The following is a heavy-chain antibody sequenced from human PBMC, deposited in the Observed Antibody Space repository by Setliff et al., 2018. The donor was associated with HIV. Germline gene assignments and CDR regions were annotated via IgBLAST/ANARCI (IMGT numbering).Heavy chain of an antibody. J-gene: IGHJ3*02. CDR2: MNPNSGNT. D-gene: IGHD2-21*02. CDR1: GYTFTNYD. CDR3: ARVTPYCGGDCFDALDI. V-gene: IGHV1-8*02. Sequence: ASVKVSCKASGYTFTNYDINWVRQATGQGLEWMGWMNPNSGNTGCAQKLLGRVTMTRNTSISTAYMELRSLRSEDTAVYFCARVTPYCGGDCFDALDIWGQGTMVTVSS.